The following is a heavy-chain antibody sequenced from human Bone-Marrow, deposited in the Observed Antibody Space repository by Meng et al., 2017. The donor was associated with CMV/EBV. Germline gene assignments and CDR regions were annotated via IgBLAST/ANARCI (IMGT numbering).Heavy chain of an antibody. D-gene: IGHD2-2*02. CDR2: ISWNSGSI. CDR1: GFTFDDDA. Sequence: SLKISCAASGFTFDDDAMHWVRQAPGKGLEWVSGISWNSGSIGYADSVKGRFTISRDNAKNSLYLQMNSLRAEDTALYYCAKSSTFCSSTSCYSGNAFDIWGQGTMVTVSS. J-gene: IGHJ3*02. V-gene: IGHV3-9*01. CDR3: AKSSTFCSSTSCYSGNAFDI.